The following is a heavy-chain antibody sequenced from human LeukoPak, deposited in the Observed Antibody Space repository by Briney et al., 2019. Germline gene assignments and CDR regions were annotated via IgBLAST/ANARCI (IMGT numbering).Heavy chain of an antibody. J-gene: IGHJ4*02. CDR3: AKDLILGGNSVRGFDY. D-gene: IGHD4-23*01. V-gene: IGHV3-23*01. CDR2: ISGSGGST. Sequence: GGSLRLSCAASGFTFSSYAMSWVRQAPGKGLEWVSAISGSGGSTYYADSVKGRFTISRDNSKNTLYLQMNSLRAEDTAVYYCAKDLILGGNSVRGFDYWGQGTLVTVSS. CDR1: GFTFSSYA.